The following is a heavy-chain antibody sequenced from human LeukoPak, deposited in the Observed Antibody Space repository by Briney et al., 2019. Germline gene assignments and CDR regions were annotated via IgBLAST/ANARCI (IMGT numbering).Heavy chain of an antibody. Sequence: PGGSLRLSCVASGFTVSGNYMSWVRQAPGKGLEWVSAIYTAGTTHYADSVKGRFTISRDNSKNTLSLQMNSLRAEDTAEYYCARDSYSSGWYGWVDYWGQGTLVTVSS. CDR1: GFTVSGNY. V-gene: IGHV3-66*01. CDR3: ARDSYSSGWYGWVDY. CDR2: IYTAGTT. D-gene: IGHD6-19*01. J-gene: IGHJ4*02.